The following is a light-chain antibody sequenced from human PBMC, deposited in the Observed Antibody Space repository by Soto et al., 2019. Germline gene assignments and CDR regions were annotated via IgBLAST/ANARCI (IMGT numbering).Light chain of an antibody. V-gene: IGLV1-40*01. CDR2: DNR. CDR3: QSYDSSLSGSWV. Sequence: QSVLTQPPSTSGTPGQRVTISCSGSSSNIGSNTVHWYQQIPGTAPKLLIFDNRHRPSGVPDRFSGSKSGTSASLAITGLQAEDEGDYYCQSYDSSLSGSWVFGGGTKLTVL. CDR1: SSNIGSNT. J-gene: IGLJ3*02.